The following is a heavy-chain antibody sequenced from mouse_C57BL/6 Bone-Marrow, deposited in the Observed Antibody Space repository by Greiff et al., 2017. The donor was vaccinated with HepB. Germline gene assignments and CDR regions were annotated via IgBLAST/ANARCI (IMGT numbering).Heavy chain of an antibody. CDR2: ISSGGDYI. J-gene: IGHJ2*01. V-gene: IGHV5-9-1*02. CDR3: TREADGYYPFNY. Sequence: EVKLMESGAGLVKPGGSLKLSCAASGFTFSSYAMSWVRPTPEKRLEWVAYISSGGDYIYYADTVKGRFTISRDNARNTLYLQMSSLKSEDTAMYYCTREADGYYPFNYWGQGTTLTVSS. CDR1: GFTFSSYA. D-gene: IGHD2-3*01.